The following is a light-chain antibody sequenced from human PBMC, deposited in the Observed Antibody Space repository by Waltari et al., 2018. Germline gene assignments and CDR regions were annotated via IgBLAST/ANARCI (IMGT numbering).Light chain of an antibody. CDR2: DVT. CDR3: CSYAGSITFWV. V-gene: IGLV2-11*01. Sequence: QSALTQPRSVSGSPGQSVTISCTGTSSDFGGYTYVSWYQHHPGKAPKLIIYDVTKRPSGVPDRFSASKSDNTASLTISGLQAEDEADYYCCSYAGSITFWVFGGGTKLTVL. CDR1: SSDFGGYTY. J-gene: IGLJ3*02.